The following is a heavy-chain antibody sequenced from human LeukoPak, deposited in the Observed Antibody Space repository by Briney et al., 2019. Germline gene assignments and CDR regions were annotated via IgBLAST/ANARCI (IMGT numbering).Heavy chain of an antibody. CDR2: IYYSGST. Sequence: PSETLSLTCTVSGGSISSSSYYWGWIRQPPGKGLEWIGSIYYSGSTYYNPSLKSRVTISVDTAKNQFSLKLSSVTAADTAVYYCARGGSILPFGYWGQGTLVTVSS. CDR1: GGSISSSSYY. V-gene: IGHV4-39*01. J-gene: IGHJ4*02. CDR3: ARGGSILPFGY. D-gene: IGHD1-26*01.